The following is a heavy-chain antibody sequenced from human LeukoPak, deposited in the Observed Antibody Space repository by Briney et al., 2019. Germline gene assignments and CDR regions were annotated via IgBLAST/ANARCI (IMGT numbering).Heavy chain of an antibody. Sequence: PSETLSLTCTVSGGSISSYYWSWIRQPPGKGLEWIGYIYYSGSTNYNPSPKSRVTISVDTSKNQLSLKLSSVTAADTAVYYCARHEPSIAAAGTECDALDLWAQETVLTVSS. V-gene: IGHV4-59*08. CDR1: GGSISSYY. CDR3: ARHEPSIAAAGTECDALDL. J-gene: IGHJ3*01. CDR2: IYYSGST. D-gene: IGHD6-13*01.